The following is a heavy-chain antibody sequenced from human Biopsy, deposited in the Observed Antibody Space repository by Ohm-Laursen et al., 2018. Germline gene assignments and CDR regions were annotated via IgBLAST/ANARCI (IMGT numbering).Heavy chain of an antibody. D-gene: IGHD3-22*01. Sequence: SDTLSLTCTVSGDSISSYYWSWIRQPPGKGPEWIGYVSCTGSTDYNPSLQSRVTISVDTSKNHFSLRLRSVTPADTAMYYCARDRGFYSDRTVPGYFDLWGRGTLVTVSS. CDR1: GDSISSYY. CDR3: ARDRGFYSDRTVPGYFDL. V-gene: IGHV4-59*01. CDR2: VSCTGST. J-gene: IGHJ2*01.